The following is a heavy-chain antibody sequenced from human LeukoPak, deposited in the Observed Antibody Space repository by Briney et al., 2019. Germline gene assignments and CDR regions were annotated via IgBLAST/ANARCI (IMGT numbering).Heavy chain of an antibody. CDR1: GGSISSHF. CDR2: IYYSGSTDYSGST. CDR3: ARFGITVVRGGKYYFDY. D-gene: IGHD3-10*01. J-gene: IGHJ4*02. V-gene: IGHV4-59*08. Sequence: SSETLSLTCTVSGGSISSHFWSWIRQPPGKGLEWIAYIYYSGSTDYSGSTDYNPSLKSRVTISVDTSKNQFSLMLSSVTAADTAVYYCARFGITVVRGGKYYFDYWGQGTLVTVSS.